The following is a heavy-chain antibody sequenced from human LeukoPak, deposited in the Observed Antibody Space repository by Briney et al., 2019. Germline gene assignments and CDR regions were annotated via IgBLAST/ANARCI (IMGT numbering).Heavy chain of an antibody. CDR2: ISSSSSYI. Sequence: GGSLRLSCAASGFTFSSYSMNWVRQAPGKGLEWVSSISSSSSYIYYADSVKGRFTISRDNSKNTLYLQMNSLRAEDTAVYYCARETQRDDYWGQGTLVTVSS. V-gene: IGHV3-21*01. J-gene: IGHJ4*02. CDR1: GFTFSSYS. CDR3: ARETQRDDY.